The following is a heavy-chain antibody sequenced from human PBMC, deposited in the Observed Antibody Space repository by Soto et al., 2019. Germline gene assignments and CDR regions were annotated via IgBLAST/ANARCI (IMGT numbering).Heavy chain of an antibody. V-gene: IGHV4-59*01. CDR1: GGSISSYY. D-gene: IGHD6-13*01. Sequence: NPSETLSLTCTVSGGSISSYYWSWIRQPPGKGLEWIGYIYYSGSTNYNPSLKSRVTISVDTSKNQFSLKLSSVTAADTAVYYCARQTSGYSSSWWPFYFDYWGQGTLVTVSS. CDR3: ARQTSGYSSSWWPFYFDY. J-gene: IGHJ4*02. CDR2: IYYSGST.